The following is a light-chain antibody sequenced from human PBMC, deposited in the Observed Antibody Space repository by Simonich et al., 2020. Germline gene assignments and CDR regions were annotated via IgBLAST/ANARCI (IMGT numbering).Light chain of an antibody. CDR3: SSYTSSSTLV. CDR2: DVS. Sequence: QSALTQPRSVSGSPGQSVTISCTGTSIDVGGYNYLSWYQQHPGKAPKLVIYDVSKRPSGVSNRFSGSKSGNTASLTISGLQAEDEAGYYCSSYTSSSTLVFGGGTKLTVL. CDR1: SIDVGGYNY. J-gene: IGLJ2*01. V-gene: IGLV2-11*01.